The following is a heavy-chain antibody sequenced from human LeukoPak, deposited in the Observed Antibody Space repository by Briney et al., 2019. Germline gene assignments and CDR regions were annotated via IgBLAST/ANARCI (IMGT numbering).Heavy chain of an antibody. CDR3: ASRHTSMDYFDY. J-gene: IGHJ4*02. CDR1: GFTFSNYA. CDR2: VSGSGAST. Sequence: GGSLRLSCAASGFTFSNYAMTWVRQAPGKGLEWVSSVSGSGASTFCADSVKGRFTISRDNSKDTLYLQMNSLRAEDTAVYYCASRHTSMDYFDYWGQGALVTVSS. V-gene: IGHV3-23*01. D-gene: IGHD5-18*01.